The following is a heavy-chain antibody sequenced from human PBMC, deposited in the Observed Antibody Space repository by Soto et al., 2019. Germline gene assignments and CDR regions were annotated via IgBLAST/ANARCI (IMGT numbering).Heavy chain of an antibody. CDR3: ASHRYCSSTSCPYPFDY. V-gene: IGHV4-34*01. CDR2: INHSGST. J-gene: IGHJ4*02. D-gene: IGHD2-2*01. CDR1: GGSFSGYY. Sequence: QVQLQQWGAGLLKPSETLSLTCAVYGGSFSGYYWSWIRQPPGKGLECIGEINHSGSTNYNPSLKSRVTISVDTTKNQISLKLSSVTAADTAVYYCASHRYCSSTSCPYPFDYWGQGTLDTVSS.